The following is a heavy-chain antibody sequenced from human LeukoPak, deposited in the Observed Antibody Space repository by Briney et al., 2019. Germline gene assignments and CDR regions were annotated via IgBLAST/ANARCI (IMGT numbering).Heavy chain of an antibody. CDR1: GYTLTELS. V-gene: IGHV1-24*01. CDR3: ATDSGLIAAAGTRGHFDY. CDR2: FDPEDGET. Sequence: ASVKGSCKVSGYTLTELSMHWVRQAPGKGLEWMGGFDPEDGETIYAQKFQGRVTMTEDTSTDTAYMELSSLRSEDTAVYYCATDSGLIAAAGTRGHFDYWGQGTLVTVSS. D-gene: IGHD6-13*01. J-gene: IGHJ4*02.